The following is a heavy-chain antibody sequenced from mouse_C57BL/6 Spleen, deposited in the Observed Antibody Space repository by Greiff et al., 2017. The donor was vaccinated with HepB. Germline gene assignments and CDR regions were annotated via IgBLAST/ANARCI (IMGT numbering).Heavy chain of an antibody. CDR3: TRRPRYGNPFDY. Sequence: QVQLKQSGAELVRPGASVTLSCKASGYTFTDYEMHWVKQTPVHGLEWIGAIDPETGGTAYNQKFKGKAILTADKSSSTAYMELRSLTSEDSAVYYCTRRPRYGNPFDYWGQGTTLTVSS. J-gene: IGHJ2*01. D-gene: IGHD2-10*02. CDR1: GYTFTDYE. V-gene: IGHV1-15*01. CDR2: IDPETGGT.